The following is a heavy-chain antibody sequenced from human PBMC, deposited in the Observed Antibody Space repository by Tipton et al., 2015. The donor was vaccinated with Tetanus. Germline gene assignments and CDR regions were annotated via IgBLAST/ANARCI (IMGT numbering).Heavy chain of an antibody. V-gene: IGHV3-11*01. Sequence: GSLRLSCAASGFTFNDYYMTWIRQGPGKGLECISYNNGGGSTLYYADSVKGRFTVSRDNAKNSLYLQMNNLRAEDTAVYYCARARFRGHSYTYFDFWGQGTLVTVSS. CDR3: ARARFRGHSYTYFDF. D-gene: IGHD3-10*01. J-gene: IGHJ4*02. CDR2: NNGGGSTL. CDR1: GFTFNDYY.